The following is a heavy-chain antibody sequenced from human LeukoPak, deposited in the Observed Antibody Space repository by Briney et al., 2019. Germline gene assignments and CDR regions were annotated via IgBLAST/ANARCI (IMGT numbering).Heavy chain of an antibody. CDR2: ISVNSGST. J-gene: IGHJ1*01. CDR3: ARGKKYTGLDF. CDR1: GYSFPTYD. D-gene: IGHD3/OR15-3a*01. V-gene: IGHV1-18*01. Sequence: GASVKVSCKASGYSFPTYDINWVRQAPGQGLEWLGWISVNSGSTKNAQNIQGRVTLTTDTSTNTAYMELRSLKSDDTAVYYCARGKKYTGLDFWGLGTLVTVSS.